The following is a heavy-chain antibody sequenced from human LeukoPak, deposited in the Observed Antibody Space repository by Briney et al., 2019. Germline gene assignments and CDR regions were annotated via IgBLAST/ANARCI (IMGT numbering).Heavy chain of an antibody. J-gene: IGHJ3*02. CDR1: GGSISSYY. CDR2: IYYSGST. V-gene: IGHV4-59*01. Sequence: SETLSLTCTVSGGSISSYYWSWIRQPPGKGLEWIGYIYYSGSTNYNPSLKSRVTISVDTSKNQFSLKLSCVTAADTAVYYCARSVTAFDIWGQGTMVTVSS. D-gene: IGHD5/OR15-5a*01. CDR3: ARSVTAFDI.